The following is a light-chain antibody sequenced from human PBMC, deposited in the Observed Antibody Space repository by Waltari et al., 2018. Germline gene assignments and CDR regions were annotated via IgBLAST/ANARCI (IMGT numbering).Light chain of an antibody. CDR2: DTS. J-gene: IGKJ4*01. Sequence: DIVLTQSPAILSLSPGERASLSCRASQRVTNYLAWYQQKPGQAPRLLIYDTSNRATGIPARFSGSGFGTDFTLTISSLGPDDFAVYYCQQRRNWPLTFGGGTKVEIK. CDR1: QRVTNY. V-gene: IGKV3-11*01. CDR3: QQRRNWPLT.